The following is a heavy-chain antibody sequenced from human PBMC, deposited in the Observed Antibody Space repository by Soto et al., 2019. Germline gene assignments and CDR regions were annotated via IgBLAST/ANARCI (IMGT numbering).Heavy chain of an antibody. CDR1: GGSISSYY. CDR2: IYYSGST. CDR3: ARVGVIGAFDI. J-gene: IGHJ3*02. V-gene: IGHV4-59*01. Sequence: ASETLSLTCTVSGGSISSYYWSWIRQPPGKGLEWIGYIYYSGSTNYNPSLKSRVTISVDTSKNQFSLKLSSVTAADTAVYYCARVGVIGAFDIWGQGTMVTVSS. D-gene: IGHD3-10*01.